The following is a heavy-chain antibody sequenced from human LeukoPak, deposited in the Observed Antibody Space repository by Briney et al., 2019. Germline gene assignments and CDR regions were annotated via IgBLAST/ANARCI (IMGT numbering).Heavy chain of an antibody. J-gene: IGHJ5*02. D-gene: IGHD3-3*01. V-gene: IGHV1-46*01. CDR3: ARGPHRRTYDRDNWFDP. Sequence: GASVKVSCKASGYTFTSYYMYWVRQAPGQGLEWMGIINPSGDNTNYAQKFQGRVTMTRDMSTTTVYMELSSLRSEDTAVYYGARGPHRRTYDRDNWFDPWGQGTLVTVSS. CDR2: INPSGDNT. CDR1: GYTFTSYY.